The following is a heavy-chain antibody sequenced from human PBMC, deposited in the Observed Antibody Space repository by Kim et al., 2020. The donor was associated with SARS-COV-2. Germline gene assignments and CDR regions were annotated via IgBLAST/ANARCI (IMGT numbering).Heavy chain of an antibody. Sequence: YADSVKGRFTISRDISKNTMYLQMNSRRAEDTAVYYCAKERFGSGSYYDYWGQGTLVTVSS. J-gene: IGHJ4*02. V-gene: IGHV3-23*01. D-gene: IGHD3-10*01. CDR3: AKERFGSGSYYDY.